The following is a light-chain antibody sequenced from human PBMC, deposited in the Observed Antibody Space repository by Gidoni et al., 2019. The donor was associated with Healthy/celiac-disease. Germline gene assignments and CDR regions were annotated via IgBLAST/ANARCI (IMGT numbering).Light chain of an antibody. V-gene: IGKV1-5*03. Sequence: DIQMTQSPSTLSASVEDRVTITCRASQSISSWLAWYQQKPGKAPKLLIYKASSLESGVPSRFSGSGSGTEFTLTISSLQPDDFATHYCQQYNSYSRTFGQGTKVEIK. CDR3: QQYNSYSRT. J-gene: IGKJ1*01. CDR2: KAS. CDR1: QSISSW.